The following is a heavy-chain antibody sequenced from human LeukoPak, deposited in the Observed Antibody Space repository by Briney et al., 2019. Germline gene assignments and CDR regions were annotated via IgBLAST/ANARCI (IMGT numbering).Heavy chain of an antibody. V-gene: IGHV3-23*01. CDR2: ISASGLST. CDR3: AKGGYYDSSGYYYSYAFDI. Sequence: GGSLRLSCVASGFTFSNYAMSWVRQAPGEGLEYVSPISASGLSTYYTDSVRGRFTNSRDNSKNTLYLQMHSLRAEDTAVYYCAKGGYYDSSGYYYSYAFDIWGQGTMVTVSS. CDR1: GFTFSNYA. D-gene: IGHD3-22*01. J-gene: IGHJ3*02.